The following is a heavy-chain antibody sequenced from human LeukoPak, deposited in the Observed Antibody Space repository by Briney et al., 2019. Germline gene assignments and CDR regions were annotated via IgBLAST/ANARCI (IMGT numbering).Heavy chain of an antibody. CDR3: ARDRPYYYDSSGYLDY. CDR2: IYYRGST. CDR1: GGSLSSYY. Sequence: SETLSLTCTVSGGSLSSYYWRWIPQPPAKGLEWIGYIYYRGSTNYNPSLKSRVTMSVDTSKNQFSLKLSSVTAADTAVYYCARDRPYYYDSSGYLDYWGQGTLVTVSS. V-gene: IGHV4-59*01. J-gene: IGHJ4*02. D-gene: IGHD3-22*01.